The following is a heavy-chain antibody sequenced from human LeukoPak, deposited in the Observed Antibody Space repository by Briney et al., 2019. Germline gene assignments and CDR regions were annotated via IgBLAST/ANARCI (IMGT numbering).Heavy chain of an antibody. D-gene: IGHD3-16*01. CDR1: AFSFSSYG. CDR2: ISGSGDT. Sequence: QPGRSLRLSCAASAFSFSSYGMHWVRQAPGKGLEWVSRISGSGDTYYADSVKGRFTISRDNSKNTLYLQMNSLTADDTAVYYCARDPLGVLSYFDYWGQGTLVTVSS. J-gene: IGHJ4*02. CDR3: ARDPLGVLSYFDY. V-gene: IGHV3-23*01.